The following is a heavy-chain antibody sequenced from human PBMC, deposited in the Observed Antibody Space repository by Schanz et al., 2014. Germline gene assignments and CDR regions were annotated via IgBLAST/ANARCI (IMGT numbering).Heavy chain of an antibody. J-gene: IGHJ4*02. CDR2: IHHSGST. V-gene: IGHV4-4*02. CDR1: GGSFSSAHW. CDR3: ARAPSSSTSYFGSGFDY. Sequence: QVQLQESGPGLVKPSETLSLTCAVSGGSFSSAHWWTWVRQPPGKGLEWIAEIHHSGSTRYNPSPKTRFPMSVDKSKNQFSLTLNSVTAADTALYYCARAPSSSTSYFGSGFDYWGQGTLVTVSS. D-gene: IGHD3-10*01.